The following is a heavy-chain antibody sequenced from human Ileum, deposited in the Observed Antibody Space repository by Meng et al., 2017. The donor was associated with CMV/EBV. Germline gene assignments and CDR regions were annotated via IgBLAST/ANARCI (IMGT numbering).Heavy chain of an antibody. J-gene: IGHJ4*02. D-gene: IGHD1-26*01. V-gene: IGHV5-51*04. CDR1: GSTFGSYW. Sequence: CKVSGSTFGSYWLGWVRQMPGKGLEWMGMIYPGDSDTSYSPSFEGQITISADEPISTAYLQWASLKASDSAFYYCARRYSGSYRDYWGRGTLVTVSS. CDR3: ARRYSGSYRDY. CDR2: IYPGDSDT.